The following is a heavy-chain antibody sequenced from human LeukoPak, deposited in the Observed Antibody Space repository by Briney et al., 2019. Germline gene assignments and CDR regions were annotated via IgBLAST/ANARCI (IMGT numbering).Heavy chain of an antibody. J-gene: IGHJ4*02. CDR2: ISSSSSTI. D-gene: IGHD3-16*02. V-gene: IGHV3-48*04. Sequence: PGGSLRLSCAASGFTFSSYSMNWVRQAPGKGLEWVSYISSSSSTIYYADSVKGRFTISRDNAKNSLYLQMNSLRAEDTAVYYCARDGELGWDYVWGSYRYHPCGYWGQGTLVTVSS. CDR3: ARDGELGWDYVWGSYRYHPCGY. CDR1: GFTFSSYS.